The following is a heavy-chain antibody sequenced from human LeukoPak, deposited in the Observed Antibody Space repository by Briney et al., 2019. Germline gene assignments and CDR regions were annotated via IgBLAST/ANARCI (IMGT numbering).Heavy chain of an antibody. V-gene: IGHV3-20*04. Sequence: GGSLRLSCAASGFKFDDYDMRWVRQAPGKGLEWASGINWNGGSTGYADSVKGRFTTSRDNAKNSLYLQMNSLRAEDTALYYCARVRVGATFDYWGQGTLVTVSS. CDR1: GFKFDDYD. CDR3: ARVRVGATFDY. J-gene: IGHJ4*02. CDR2: INWNGGST.